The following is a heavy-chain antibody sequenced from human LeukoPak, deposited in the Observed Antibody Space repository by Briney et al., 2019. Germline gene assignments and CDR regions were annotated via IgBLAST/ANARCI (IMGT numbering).Heavy chain of an antibody. V-gene: IGHV3-30-3*01. Sequence: GGSLRLSCAASGFTFSSYAMHWVRQAPGKGLEWVAVISYDGSNKYYADSVKGRFTISRDNSKNTLYLQMNSLRAEDTAVYYCARDQDYDILTGLAGVGYWGQGTLVTVSS. CDR1: GFTFSSYA. CDR3: ARDQDYDILTGLAGVGY. D-gene: IGHD3-9*01. J-gene: IGHJ4*02. CDR2: ISYDGSNK.